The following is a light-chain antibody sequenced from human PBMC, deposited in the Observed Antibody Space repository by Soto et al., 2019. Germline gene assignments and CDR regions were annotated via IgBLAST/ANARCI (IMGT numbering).Light chain of an antibody. CDR3: QQYGTWIT. Sequence: EIVLTQSPGTLSLSPGDRVSLSCGASEWFSGKNLAWYQHKPGQSPRLLIYSSSISASGVPDRFRGSGSGTVFTLTITRLEPEDFAVYYCQQYGTWITFGQGTRLETK. CDR2: SSS. V-gene: IGKV3-20*01. J-gene: IGKJ5*01. CDR1: EWFSGKN.